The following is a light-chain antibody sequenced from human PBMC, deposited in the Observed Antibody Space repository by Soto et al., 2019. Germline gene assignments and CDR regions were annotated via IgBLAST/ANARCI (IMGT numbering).Light chain of an antibody. J-gene: IGKJ2*01. Sequence: DIQMTQSPSSLSPYVGDRVTITCRASQSIHIYLNWYQQKPGKAPDLLIYAASSLQSGVPSRFSGSGSGTDFTLTITSLQPEDFADYYCQQSLTAPYTFGQGTKLEI. CDR1: QSIHIY. CDR3: QQSLTAPYT. CDR2: AAS. V-gene: IGKV1-39*01.